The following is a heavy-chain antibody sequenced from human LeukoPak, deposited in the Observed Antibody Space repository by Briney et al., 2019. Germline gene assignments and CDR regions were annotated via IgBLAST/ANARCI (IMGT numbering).Heavy chain of an antibody. CDR1: GFTFSSYW. CDR2: IRQDGSEK. D-gene: IGHD6-13*01. CDR3: AKDLSGGIAAADTFDY. V-gene: IGHV3-7*01. Sequence: PGRSLRLSCAASGFTFSSYWMSWVRQAPGKGLEWVANIRQDGSEKYYVDSVKGRFTISRDNSKNTLYLQMNSLRAEDTAVYYCAKDLSGGIAAADTFDYWGQGTLVTVSS. J-gene: IGHJ4*02.